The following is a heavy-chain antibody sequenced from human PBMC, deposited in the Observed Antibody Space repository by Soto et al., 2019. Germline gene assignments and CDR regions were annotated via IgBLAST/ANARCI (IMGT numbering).Heavy chain of an antibody. J-gene: IGHJ4*02. CDR2: ISYSGST. Sequence: PSETLSLTCTVSGGSISSDSFYWGWVRQAPEKGLEWIASISYSGSTYYNPTLKSRLIISVDTSKSQFFLKLSSVTAADTAVYYCARHDDSSGSDYWGQGTLVTVSS. D-gene: IGHD3-22*01. CDR1: GGSISSDSFY. CDR3: ARHDDSSGSDY. V-gene: IGHV4-39*01.